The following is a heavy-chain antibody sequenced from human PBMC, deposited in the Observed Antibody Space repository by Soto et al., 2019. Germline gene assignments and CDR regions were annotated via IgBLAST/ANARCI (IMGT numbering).Heavy chain of an antibody. CDR3: ARARMYYDFWSGYYLGGQTFDY. J-gene: IGHJ4*02. D-gene: IGHD3-3*01. CDR1: GYTFTSYY. V-gene: IGHV1-46*01. CDR2: INPSGGST. Sequence: ASVKVSCKASGYTFTSYYMHWVRQAPGQGLVWMGIINPSGGSTSYAQKFQGRVTMTRDTSTSTVYMELSSLRSEDTAVYYCARARMYYDFWSGYYLGGQTFDYWGQGTLVTVSS.